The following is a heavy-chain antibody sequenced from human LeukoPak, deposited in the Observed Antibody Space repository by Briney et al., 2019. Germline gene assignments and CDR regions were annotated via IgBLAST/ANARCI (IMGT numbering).Heavy chain of an antibody. D-gene: IGHD6-19*01. J-gene: IGHJ6*02. V-gene: IGHV4-4*07. Sequence: SETLSLTCSVSGGSISSYYWSWIRQPAGKGLEWIGRMYTSGSTNYNPSLKSRVTMSVDTSKNQFSLQLNSVTPEDTAVYYCARGVIAVATLDYYYYGMDVWGQGTTVTVSS. CDR1: GGSISSYY. CDR3: ARGVIAVATLDYYYYGMDV. CDR2: MYTSGST.